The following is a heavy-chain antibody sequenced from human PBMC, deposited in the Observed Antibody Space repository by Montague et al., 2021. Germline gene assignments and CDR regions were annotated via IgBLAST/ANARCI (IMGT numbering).Heavy chain of an antibody. D-gene: IGHD7-27*01. CDR2: IYDSGTT. V-gene: IGHV4-59*08. Sequence: TLSLTCTVTGGSISEFYWSWIRQSPEKGLEWIGYIYDSGTTNYNPSLKSRVTISADTSMNQFSLNLRSVTAADTAVYFCARRLGIRAPFDYWGQGTLVTVSS. CDR1: GGSISEFY. J-gene: IGHJ4*02. CDR3: ARRLGIRAPFDY.